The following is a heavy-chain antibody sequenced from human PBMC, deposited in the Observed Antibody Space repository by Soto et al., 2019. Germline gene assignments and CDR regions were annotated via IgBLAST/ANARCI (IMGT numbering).Heavy chain of an antibody. Sequence: TSETLSLTCVVSGDSISSGAYSWSWMRQPPGKGLEWLGNIYHGGSTYYNPSLKSRVTISVDTSKNQFSLKLSSVTAADTAIYYCARGGSYSNWFDPWGQGTLVTVSS. V-gene: IGHV4-30-2*01. D-gene: IGHD3-22*01. J-gene: IGHJ5*02. CDR1: GDSISSGAYS. CDR2: IYHGGST. CDR3: ARGGSYSNWFDP.